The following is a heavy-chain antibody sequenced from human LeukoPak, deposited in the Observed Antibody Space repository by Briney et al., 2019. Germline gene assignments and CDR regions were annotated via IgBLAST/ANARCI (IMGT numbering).Heavy chain of an antibody. V-gene: IGHV7-4-1*02. CDR3: ARDYYFYMDV. Sequence: ASVKVSCKASGYTFKTYAMIWVRQAPGQGLEWMGWLNTNTGDPTYAQGFTGRFVFSLDTSVSTAYLEISDLKAEATAVYYCARDYYFYMDVWGEGTMVTVSS. CDR2: LNTNTGDP. J-gene: IGHJ6*03. CDR1: GYTFKTYA.